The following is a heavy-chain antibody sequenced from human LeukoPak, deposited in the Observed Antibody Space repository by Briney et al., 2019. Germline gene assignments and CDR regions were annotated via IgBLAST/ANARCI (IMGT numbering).Heavy chain of an antibody. CDR2: ISGSGGST. CDR1: GFTFSSYA. Sequence: PGGSLRLSCAASGFTFSSYAMSWVRQAPGKGLEWVSAISGSGGSTYYADSVKGRFTISRDNSKNTLYLQMNSLRVEDTAVYYCARCPTGRTFGSLREIKRSREIDYWGQGTLVTVSS. J-gene: IGHJ4*02. CDR3: ARCPTGRTFGSLREIKRSREIDY. V-gene: IGHV3-23*01. D-gene: IGHD1-1*01.